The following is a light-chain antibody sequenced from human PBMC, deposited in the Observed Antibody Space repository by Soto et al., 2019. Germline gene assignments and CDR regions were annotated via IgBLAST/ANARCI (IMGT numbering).Light chain of an antibody. V-gene: IGKV1-9*01. CDR1: QDIRTY. J-gene: IGKJ3*01. CDR3: QQLNSYPRT. Sequence: IQLTQSPSSLSASVGERVTITCRASQDIRTYLAWYHQKSGKAPKLLIHGATTLQSGVPSRFSGSGAGTDFTLTISRLQPEDFGTYYCQQLNSYPRTFGTGTNVDIK. CDR2: GAT.